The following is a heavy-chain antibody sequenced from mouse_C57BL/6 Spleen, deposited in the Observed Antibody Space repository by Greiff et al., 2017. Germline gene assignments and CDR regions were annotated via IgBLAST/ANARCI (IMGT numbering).Heavy chain of an antibody. CDR3: ARRGTEAWFAG. V-gene: IGHV1-81*01. CDR1: GYTFTSYG. D-gene: IGHD4-1*01. CDR2: IYPRSGNT. Sequence: VQLQQSGAELARPGASVKLSCKASGYTFTSYGISWVKQRTGQGLEWIGEIYPRSGNTYYNEKFKGKATLTADKSSSTAYMELRSLTSEDSAVYFCARRGTEAWFAGWGQGTLVTVSA. J-gene: IGHJ3*01.